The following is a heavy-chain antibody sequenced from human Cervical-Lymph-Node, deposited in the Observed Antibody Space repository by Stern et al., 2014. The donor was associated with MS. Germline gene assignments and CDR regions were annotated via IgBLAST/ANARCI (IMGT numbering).Heavy chain of an antibody. CDR2: IWYDGSNK. CDR1: GFTLSSYG. CDR3: ARGGFCTDAACYEFDGMDV. D-gene: IGHD2-8*01. Sequence: VQLVESGGGVVPPGTSLRLSCAASGFTLSSYGMHWVRQAPGKGLEWVALIWYDGSNKYYADSVKGRFTISRDNSKDTVYLQMNSLRVEDTALYYCARGGFCTDAACYEFDGMDVWGQGTTVTVPS. J-gene: IGHJ6*02. V-gene: IGHV3-33*01.